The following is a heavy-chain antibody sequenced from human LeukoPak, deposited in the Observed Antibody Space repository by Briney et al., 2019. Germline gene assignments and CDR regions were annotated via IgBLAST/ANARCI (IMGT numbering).Heavy chain of an antibody. Sequence: GGSLRLSCAASGFTVSSNYMSWVRQAPGKGLEWVSVIYSGGSTYYADSVKGRFTISRDNSKNTLYLQMNSLRAEDTAVYYCARALTYGDYPDYWGQGTLVTVSS. J-gene: IGHJ4*02. D-gene: IGHD4-17*01. CDR2: IYSGGST. V-gene: IGHV3-66*01. CDR3: ARALTYGDYPDY. CDR1: GFTVSSNY.